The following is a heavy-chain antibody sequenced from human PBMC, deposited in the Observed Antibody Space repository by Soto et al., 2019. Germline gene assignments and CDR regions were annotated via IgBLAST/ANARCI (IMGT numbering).Heavy chain of an antibody. CDR1: GYAFSNND. CDR3: ARMATSGTLNWFDP. V-gene: IGHV1-8*01. J-gene: IGHJ5*02. Sequence: QVQLVQSGAEVKKPGASVKVSCQASGYAFSNNDISWVRQGTGQGLEWMGWMNPNRGNGGYAQKFQRRVTMTRDTSTSTAYMELSILTSDDTGIYYCARMATSGTLNWFDPWGQGTLVTVSS. CDR2: MNPNRGNG.